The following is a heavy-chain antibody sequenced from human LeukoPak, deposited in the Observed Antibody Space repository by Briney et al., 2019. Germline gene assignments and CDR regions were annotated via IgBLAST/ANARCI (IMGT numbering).Heavy chain of an antibody. J-gene: IGHJ4*02. CDR2: IRNDGSHK. CDR1: GFTFSSYG. D-gene: IGHD6-13*01. V-gene: IGHV3-30*02. CDR3: AKAGGSSWDPFDY. Sequence: GGSLRLSCAASGFTFSSYGMHWVRQGPGKGLEWVAFIRNDGSHKYYADSVKGRFTISRDNSKNTLYLQMNGLRADDTAVYYCAKAGGSSWDPFDYWGQGTLVTVSS.